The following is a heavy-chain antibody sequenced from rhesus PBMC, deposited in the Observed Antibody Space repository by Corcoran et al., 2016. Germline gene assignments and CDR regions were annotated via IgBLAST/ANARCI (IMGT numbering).Heavy chain of an antibody. CDR3: ARSYYNIWTGYYTPLYFDY. CDR1: GGSFSGYY. D-gene: IGHD3-3*01. J-gene: IGHJ4*01. CDR2: ISGSSGST. Sequence: QVQLQESGPGLVKPSETLSLTCAVSGGSFSGYYWGWIRQPPGTGLEWIGYISGSSGSTDYNPSLKRRVTISTDTSKNKFSLKLSSVTAADTAVYYCARSYYNIWTGYYTPLYFDYWGQGVLVTVSS. V-gene: IGHV4-165*01.